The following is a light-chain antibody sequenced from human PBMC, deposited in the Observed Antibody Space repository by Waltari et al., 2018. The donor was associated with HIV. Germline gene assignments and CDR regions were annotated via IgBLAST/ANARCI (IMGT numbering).Light chain of an antibody. CDR2: GVS. J-gene: IGLJ3*02. CDR1: ISYIRLYYF. Sequence: QSALAQPTSMAGSPGQSITLSAPGSISYIRLYYFVFWYQQYPAKAPRLLIYGVSSPPSGISDLFSAFKSGNTATLTISGLQAEDEADYYCSSLTLTHSVLFGGGTRLTVL. V-gene: IGLV2-14*03. CDR3: SSLTLTHSVL.